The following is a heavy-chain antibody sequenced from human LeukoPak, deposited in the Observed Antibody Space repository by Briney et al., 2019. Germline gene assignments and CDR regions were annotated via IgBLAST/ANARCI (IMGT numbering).Heavy chain of an antibody. J-gene: IGHJ4*02. V-gene: IGHV1-2*02. CDR2: INPNSGGT. D-gene: IGHD3-10*01. Sequence: ASVKVSCKASGYTFTGYYMHWVRQAPGQGLEWMGWINPNSGGTNYAQKFQGRVTMTRDTSISTAYMELSRLRSDDTAVYYCARVVGGNYYGSGTHLDYWGQGTLVTVSS. CDR1: GYTFTGYY. CDR3: ARVVGGNYYGSGTHLDY.